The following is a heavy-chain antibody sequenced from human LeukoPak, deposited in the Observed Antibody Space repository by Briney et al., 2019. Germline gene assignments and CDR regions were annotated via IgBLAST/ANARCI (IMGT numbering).Heavy chain of an antibody. Sequence: ASVKVSCKASGGTFSSYGISWVRQAPGQGLEWMGWISAYNGNTNYAQKLQGRVTMTTDTSTSTAYMELRSLRSDDTAVYYCARVNSYYDFWSGYLLAWFDPWGQGTLVTVSS. D-gene: IGHD3-3*01. CDR3: ARVNSYYDFWSGYLLAWFDP. CDR1: GGTFSSYG. J-gene: IGHJ5*02. CDR2: ISAYNGNT. V-gene: IGHV1-18*01.